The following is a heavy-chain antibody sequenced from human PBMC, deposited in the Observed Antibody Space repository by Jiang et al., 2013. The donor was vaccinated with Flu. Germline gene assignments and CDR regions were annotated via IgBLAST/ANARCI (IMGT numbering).Heavy chain of an antibody. CDR1: GFNFSDYY. J-gene: IGHJ4*01. D-gene: IGHD1-7*01. CDR3: ARDKGTRYSDY. V-gene: IGHV3-11*04. Sequence: GLVKPGGSLRLSCAASGFNFSDYYMSWIRQSPGKGLESISYISGGSTATYYADSVKGRFTISRDNSKNTLYLQMNSLRAEDTAVYYCARDKGTRYSDYWGQGTLVTVSS. CDR2: ISGGSTAT.